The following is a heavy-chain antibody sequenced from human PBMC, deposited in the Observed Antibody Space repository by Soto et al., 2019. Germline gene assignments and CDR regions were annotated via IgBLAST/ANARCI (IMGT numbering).Heavy chain of an antibody. J-gene: IGHJ6*02. CDR3: ARSEEDSDYYYYGMDV. V-gene: IGHV6-1*01. CDR1: GDSVSSNSAA. Sequence: LQTLSLTCAISGDSVSSNSAAWNWVRQSPSRGLEWLGRTYYRSRWYSDYAVSVRSRIDINADTSKNQVSLQLNSVTPEDTAVYYCARSEEDSDYYYYGMDVWGQGTTVTVSS. D-gene: IGHD2-15*01. CDR2: TYYRSRWYS.